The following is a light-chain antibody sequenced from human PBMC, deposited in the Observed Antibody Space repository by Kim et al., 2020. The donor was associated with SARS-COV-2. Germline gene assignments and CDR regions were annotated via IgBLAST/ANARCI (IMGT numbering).Light chain of an antibody. CDR2: KNN. Sequence: QRFNIPSFGSSSNIGANNVELHQQFSGTAPKLLIYKNNQRPSGVPDRVSGSKSGTSASLAISGLQSEDEADYHCATWDDSLNGPVFGGGTKLTVL. V-gene: IGLV1-44*01. J-gene: IGLJ3*02. CDR3: ATWDDSLNGPV. CDR1: SSNIGANN.